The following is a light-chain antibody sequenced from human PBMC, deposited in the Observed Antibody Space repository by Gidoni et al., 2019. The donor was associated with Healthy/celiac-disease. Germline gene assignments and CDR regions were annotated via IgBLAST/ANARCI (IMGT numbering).Light chain of an antibody. J-gene: IGKJ1*01. CDR1: QRVSSSY. V-gene: IGKV3-20*01. CDR3: QQYCSSPPWT. CDR2: GAS. Sequence: EIVLTQSPGTMSWSPGERATLSCRASQRVSSSYLAWYQQKPGQAPSLLIYGASSRATGIPDMFSGSGSGTDFTLTISILEPDDFAVYYCQQYCSSPPWTFGQGTKVEIK.